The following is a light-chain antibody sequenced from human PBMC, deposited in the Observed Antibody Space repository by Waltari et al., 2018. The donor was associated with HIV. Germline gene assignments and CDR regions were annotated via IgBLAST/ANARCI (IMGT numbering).Light chain of an antibody. Sequence: QSVLTQPPSVSAAPGQKVTFSCSGSTSNIGDNYVSWYRQLPGTAPKLLIYENNKRPSGIPDRFSGSKSGTSATLGITGLQTGDEADYYCGTWDSNLSAWVFGGVTKLTVL. CDR1: TSNIGDNY. V-gene: IGLV1-51*02. CDR2: ENN. CDR3: GTWDSNLSAWV. J-gene: IGLJ3*02.